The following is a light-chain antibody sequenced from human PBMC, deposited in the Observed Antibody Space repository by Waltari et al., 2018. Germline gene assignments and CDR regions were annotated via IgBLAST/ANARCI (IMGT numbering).Light chain of an antibody. CDR2: WAS. CDR1: QSVLYRSNYKNY. J-gene: IGKJ2*03. CDR3: QQYLTLPYS. V-gene: IGKV4-1*01. Sequence: ELTQSSDSLPVTLGERATINCKSSQSVLYRSNYKNYLAWFQQKPGQPPKLLIRWASTRESGVPDRFSGSGSDTDFTLTISSLQAEDVAVYYCQQYLTLPYSFGQGTKLEIK.